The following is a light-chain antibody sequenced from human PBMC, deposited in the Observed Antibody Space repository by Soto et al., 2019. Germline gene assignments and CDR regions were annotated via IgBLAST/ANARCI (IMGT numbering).Light chain of an antibody. CDR1: SSDVGGYNY. CDR2: EVS. CDR3: CSYAGSYP. V-gene: IGLV2-14*01. J-gene: IGLJ2*01. Sequence: QSALTQPASVSGSPGQSITISCTGTSSDVGGYNYVSWYQQQSGKAPKLMIHEVSNRPSGVSNRFSGSKSGNTASLTISGLQAEDEADYYCCSYAGSYPFGGGTQLTVL.